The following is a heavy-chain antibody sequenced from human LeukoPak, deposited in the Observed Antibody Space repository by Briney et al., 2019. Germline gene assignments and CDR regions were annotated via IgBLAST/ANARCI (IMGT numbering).Heavy chain of an antibody. J-gene: IGHJ4*02. D-gene: IGHD3-10*01. V-gene: IGHV3-48*01. CDR1: GFTFSSYS. CDR2: ISSGSSTI. Sequence: GGSLRLSCAASGFTFSSYSMNWVRQAPGKGLEWVSYISSGSSTIYYADSVKGRFTISRDNAKNSLYLQMNSLRAEDTAVYYCATVYYYGSEFDYWGQGTLVTVSS. CDR3: ATVYYYGSEFDY.